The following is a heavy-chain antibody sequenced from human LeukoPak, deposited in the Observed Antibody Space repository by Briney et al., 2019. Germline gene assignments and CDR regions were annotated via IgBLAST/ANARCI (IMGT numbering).Heavy chain of an antibody. J-gene: IGHJ3*01. D-gene: IGHD4-23*01. Sequence: GGSLRLSCAASGFTFTTYWMAWVRQAPEKGLEWVANIKRDGSVKYYVDSVKDRFTISRDNAKNSLYLQMNSLRAEDTALYYCVRDLSPAYGCHYYDAFDFWGQGTMVTVSS. CDR3: VRDLSPAYGCHYYDAFDF. V-gene: IGHV3-7*01. CDR1: GFTFTTYW. CDR2: IKRDGSVK.